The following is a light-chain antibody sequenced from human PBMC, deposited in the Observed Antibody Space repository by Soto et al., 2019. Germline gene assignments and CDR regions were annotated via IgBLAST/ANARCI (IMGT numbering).Light chain of an antibody. V-gene: IGLV2-14*03. CDR2: DVT. CDR1: SNDIGANNY. Sequence: QSALTQPASVSGSPGQSITISCTGTSNDIGANNYVSWYQQHPGKAPKLMIYDVTNRPSGVSDRFSGSKSGDTASLTISGLLPEYDADYYCSSYTVTNLGVFGGGTKVTVL. CDR3: SSYTVTNLGV. J-gene: IGLJ3*02.